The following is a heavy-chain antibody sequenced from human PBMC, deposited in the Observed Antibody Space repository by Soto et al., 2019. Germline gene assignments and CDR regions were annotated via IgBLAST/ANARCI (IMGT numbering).Heavy chain of an antibody. J-gene: IGHJ4*02. CDR1: GFTFSSYA. D-gene: IGHD6-13*01. CDR2: ISYDGSNK. V-gene: IGHV3-30-3*01. Sequence: PGGSLRLSCAASGFTFSSYAMHWVRQAPGKGLEWVAVISYDGSNKYYADSVKGRFTISRDNSKNTLYLQMNSLRAEDTAVYYCARDLGSSWYPLDYWGQGTLVTVSS. CDR3: ARDLGSSWYPLDY.